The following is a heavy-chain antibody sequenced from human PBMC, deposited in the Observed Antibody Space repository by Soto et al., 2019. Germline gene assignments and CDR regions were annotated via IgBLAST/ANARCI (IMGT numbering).Heavy chain of an antibody. V-gene: IGHV3-11*01. CDR2: ISSSGSTI. CDR3: ASRKYSSGWYGASDY. J-gene: IGHJ4*02. CDR1: GFTFSDYY. D-gene: IGHD6-19*01. Sequence: QVQLVESGGGLVKPGGSLRLSCAASGFTFSDYYMSWIRQAPGKGLEWVSYISSSGSTIYYADSVKGRFTISRDNAKHSLYLQMNSLRAEDTAGYYGASRKYSSGWYGASDYWGQVTLVTVSS.